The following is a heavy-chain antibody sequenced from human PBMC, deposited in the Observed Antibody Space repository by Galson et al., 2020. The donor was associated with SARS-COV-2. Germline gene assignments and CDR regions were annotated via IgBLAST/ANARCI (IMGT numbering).Heavy chain of an antibody. Sequence: SETLSLTCTVSGGSVSSGSYYWSWIRQPPGKGLEWIGYIYYSGSTNYNPSLKSRVTISVDTSKNQFSLKLSSVTAADTDVYYCARDNPNVLLWFGPPRGGMDVWGQGTTVTVSS. CDR2: IYYSGST. CDR3: ARDNPNVLLWFGPPRGGMDV. J-gene: IGHJ6*02. CDR1: GGSVSSGSYY. V-gene: IGHV4-61*01. D-gene: IGHD3-10*01.